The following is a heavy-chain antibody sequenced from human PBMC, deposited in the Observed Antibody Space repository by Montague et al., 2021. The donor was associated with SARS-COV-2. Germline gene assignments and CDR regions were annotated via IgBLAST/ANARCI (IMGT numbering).Heavy chain of an antibody. CDR2: IYSTGST. D-gene: IGHD2-21*02. CDR3: ARVAATAMFDYFDP. Sequence: SETLSLTCSVSGGSVKSANHYWTWIRQPPGEGLEWIGFIYSTGSTKYNPSLKSRVTISLDTSRNEFSLKLSSLTTADTATYFCARVAATAMFDYFDPWGQGTLVTVSS. J-gene: IGHJ5*02. CDR1: GGSVKSANHY. V-gene: IGHV4-61*01.